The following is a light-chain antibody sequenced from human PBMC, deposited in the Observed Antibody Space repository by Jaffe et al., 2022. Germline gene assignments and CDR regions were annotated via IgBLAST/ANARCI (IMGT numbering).Light chain of an antibody. J-gene: IGKJ3*01. CDR1: QSVFYSSNNKNY. CDR3: QQHYAAPST. V-gene: IGKV4-1*01. Sequence: DIVMTQSPDSLAVSLGERATINCKSSQSVFYSSNNKNYLAWYQQKPGQPPKLLIYWASTRESGVPDRFSGSGSGTDFTLTISPLQAEDVAVYYCQQHYAAPSTFGPGTKVDIK. CDR2: WAS.